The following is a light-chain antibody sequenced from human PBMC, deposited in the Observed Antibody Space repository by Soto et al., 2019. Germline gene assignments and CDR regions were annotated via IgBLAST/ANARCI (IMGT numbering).Light chain of an antibody. CDR1: SCDIGAGYY. Sequence: QSVLTQPPSVSGAPGQWVAISCTGTSCDIGAGYYVHWYQQLPGTAPKLLIYGNSNRPSGVPDRFSGSKSGTSASLAITGLQAEDDAAYYCQSYFSSLSTWVFGGGTKVTVL. CDR2: GNS. CDR3: QSYFSSLSTWV. J-gene: IGLJ3*02. V-gene: IGLV1-40*01.